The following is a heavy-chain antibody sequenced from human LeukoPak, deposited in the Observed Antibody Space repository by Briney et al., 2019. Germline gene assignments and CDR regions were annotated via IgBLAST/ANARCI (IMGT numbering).Heavy chain of an antibody. V-gene: IGHV4-4*07. J-gene: IGHJ6*03. CDR1: GDSMSDSY. D-gene: IGHD2-8*01. CDR2: IYASGST. CDR3: ARDIRSHNGPGGYYYYYMDV. Sequence: SETLSLACTVSGDSMSDSYWSWIRQPAGKGLEWIGRIYASGSTNYNPSLKSRVTLSVDTSSNQFSLTLSSVTAADTAVYHCARDIRSHNGPGGYYYYYMDVWGKGTTVTVSS.